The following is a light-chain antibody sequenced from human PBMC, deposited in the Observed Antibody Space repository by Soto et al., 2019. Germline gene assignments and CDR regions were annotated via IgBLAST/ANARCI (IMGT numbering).Light chain of an antibody. Sequence: QSALTQPASVSGSPGQSITFSCTGTSSDVGGYNYVSWYQQHPGKAPKLMIYDVSNRPSGVSNRFSGSKSGNTASLTISGLQAEDEADYYCSSYTSSSTGVVFGGGTKLTVL. CDR1: SSDVGGYNY. CDR3: SSYTSSSTGVV. CDR2: DVS. J-gene: IGLJ2*01. V-gene: IGLV2-14*01.